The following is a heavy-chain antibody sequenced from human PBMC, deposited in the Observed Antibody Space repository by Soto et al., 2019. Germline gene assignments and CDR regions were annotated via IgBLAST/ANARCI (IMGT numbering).Heavy chain of an antibody. CDR1: GGSISSGDYY. D-gene: IGHD3-3*01. J-gene: IGHJ4*02. V-gene: IGHV4-30-4*01. CDR3: ERRYTGFWRRYPQRWIVN. CDR2: IYYSGST. Sequence: SSEPLSLTCTVSGGSISSGDYYWSWIRHPPGKGLEWIGYIYYSGSTYYNPSLKSRVTISVDTSKNQFSLKLSSVTAADTAVYYHERRYTGFWRRYPQRWIVNWCQETLLNVSS.